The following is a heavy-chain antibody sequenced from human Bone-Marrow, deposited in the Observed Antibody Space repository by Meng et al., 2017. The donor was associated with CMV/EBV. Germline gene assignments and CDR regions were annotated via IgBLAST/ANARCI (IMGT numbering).Heavy chain of an antibody. CDR1: GLTFSSYS. CDR3: ARDQGGSSTSCYIYPARCGDGMDV. V-gene: IGHV3-21*01. D-gene: IGHD2-2*02. J-gene: IGHJ6*02. CDR2: ISSSSSYI. Sequence: GGSLRLSCAASGLTFSSYSTNWVRQAPGKGLEWVSSISSSSSYIYYADSVKGRFAISRDNAKNSLYLQMNSLRAEDTAVYYCARDQGGSSTSCYIYPARCGDGMDVWGQGTTVTVSS.